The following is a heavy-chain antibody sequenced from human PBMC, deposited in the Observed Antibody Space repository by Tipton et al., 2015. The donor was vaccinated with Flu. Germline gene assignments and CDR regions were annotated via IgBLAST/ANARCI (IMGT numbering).Heavy chain of an antibody. CDR3: ARKRTGRPFDI. Sequence: TLSLTCAVSGVSTTSTLYYWSWIRQPAGKGLEWIGRVYSGGSTDYSPSLKGRVTIYLDTSKNQFSLNLSYVTAADTAVYYWARKRTGRPFDIWGQGTMVTVS. V-gene: IGHV4-61*02. J-gene: IGHJ3*02. D-gene: IGHD3-10*01. CDR2: VYSGGST. CDR1: GVSTTSTLYY.